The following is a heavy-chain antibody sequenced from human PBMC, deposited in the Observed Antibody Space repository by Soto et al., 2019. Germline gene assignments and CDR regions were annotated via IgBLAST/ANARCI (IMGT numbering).Heavy chain of an antibody. CDR1: GGTFSSYA. D-gene: IGHD2-15*01. J-gene: IGHJ5*02. V-gene: IGHV1-69*13. Sequence: SVKVSCKASGGTFSSYAISWVRQAPGQGLEWMGGIIPIFGTANYAQKFQGRVTITADESTSTAYMELSSLRSEDTAVYYCARDAGYCSGGSCLNWFDPWGQGTLGTISS. CDR2: IIPIFGTA. CDR3: ARDAGYCSGGSCLNWFDP.